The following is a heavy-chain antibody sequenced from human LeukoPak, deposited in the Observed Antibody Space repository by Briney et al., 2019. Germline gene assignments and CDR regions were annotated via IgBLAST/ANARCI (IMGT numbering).Heavy chain of an antibody. CDR1: GGSISSYY. V-gene: IGHV4-34*01. Sequence: PSEALSLTCTVSGGSISSYYWSWIRQPPGKGLEWIGEINHSGSTNYNPSLKSRVTISVDTSKNQFSLKLSSVTAADTAVYYCARDKRITIFGAAKYYYGMDVWGQGTTVTVSS. J-gene: IGHJ6*02. CDR3: ARDKRITIFGAAKYYYGMDV. D-gene: IGHD3-3*01. CDR2: INHSGST.